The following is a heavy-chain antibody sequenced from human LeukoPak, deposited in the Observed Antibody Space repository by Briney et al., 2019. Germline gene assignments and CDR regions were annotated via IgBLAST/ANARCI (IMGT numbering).Heavy chain of an antibody. J-gene: IGHJ4*02. Sequence: PSETLSLTCAVSGGSISSNNWWGWVRQSPGKGLEWIGEIYHTGSTNYNPSLKSRVTISVDKSKNQFSLKLSSVTAADTAVYYCARDRFGYSSGWYVDYWGQGTLVTVSS. CDR2: IYHTGST. CDR3: ARDRFGYSSGWYVDY. V-gene: IGHV4-4*02. D-gene: IGHD6-19*01. CDR1: GGSISSNNW.